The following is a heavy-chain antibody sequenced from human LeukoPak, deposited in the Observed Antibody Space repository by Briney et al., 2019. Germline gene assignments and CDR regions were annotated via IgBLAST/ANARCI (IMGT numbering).Heavy chain of an antibody. CDR1: GFTFSSYS. V-gene: IGHV3-21*05. CDR2: ISGSSDI. CDR3: ARSANPGDHEFDP. Sequence: PGGSLRLSCVASGFTFSSYSMAWVRQAPGKGLEWLSYISGSSDINYSDSVKGRFTISRDNAKNSLYLQMNSLRDEDTAVYYCARSANPGDHEFDPWGQGTLVTVSS. J-gene: IGHJ5*02.